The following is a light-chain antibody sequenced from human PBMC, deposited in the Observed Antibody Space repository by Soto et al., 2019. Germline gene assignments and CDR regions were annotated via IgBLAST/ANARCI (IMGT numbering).Light chain of an antibody. V-gene: IGKV1-39*01. Sequence: DIQITQSPSSLSASVGDRVTITCRGSQSISSYLNWYQQKPGKAPKLLIYAASSLQSGVPSRFSGSVSGTDFTLTISSLQPEDFATYYCQQSYSTPRTFGQGTKVDIK. CDR2: AAS. J-gene: IGKJ1*01. CDR1: QSISSY. CDR3: QQSYSTPRT.